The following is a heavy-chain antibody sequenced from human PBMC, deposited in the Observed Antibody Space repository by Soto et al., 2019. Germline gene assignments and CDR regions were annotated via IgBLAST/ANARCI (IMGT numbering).Heavy chain of an antibody. Sequence: ASVKVSCKASGGTFSSYAISWVQQAPGQGLEWMGGIIPIFGTANYAQKFQGRVTITADESTSTAYMELSSLRSEDTAVYYCATGGKAIFGVVIVGGYYYYGMDVWGQGTTVTVSS. CDR2: IIPIFGTA. V-gene: IGHV1-69*13. CDR3: ATGGKAIFGVVIVGGYYYYGMDV. CDR1: GGTFSSYA. J-gene: IGHJ6*02. D-gene: IGHD3-3*01.